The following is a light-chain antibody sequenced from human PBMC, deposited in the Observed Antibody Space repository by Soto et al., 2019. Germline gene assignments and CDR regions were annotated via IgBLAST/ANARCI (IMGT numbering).Light chain of an antibody. J-gene: IGKJ1*01. CDR2: SAS. CDR3: QQYESSPRT. CDR1: QSVRSD. V-gene: IGKV3-15*01. Sequence: MTQSADTLSVYKGDRATLSCWASQSVRSDLAWYQKKPGQAPRLLIFSASTRATGIPARFSGSGSGTEFNLTISSLQPEDVAVYFCQQYESSPRTSGQGTNADIK.